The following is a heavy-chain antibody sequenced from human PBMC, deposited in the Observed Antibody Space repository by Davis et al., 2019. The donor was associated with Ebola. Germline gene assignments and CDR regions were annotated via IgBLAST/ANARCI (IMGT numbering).Heavy chain of an antibody. CDR2: IFPGDSDT. Sequence: GESLKISCTGSGYSFNSYWIGWVRQMPEKGLEWMGVIFPGDSDTRYSPSFQGQVTISADKSISTAYLQGSSQKASDSAMYYCARPPQTGGCGYWGQGTLVTVSS. CDR3: ARPPQTGGCGY. V-gene: IGHV5-51*01. D-gene: IGHD2-21*01. J-gene: IGHJ4*02. CDR1: GYSFNSYW.